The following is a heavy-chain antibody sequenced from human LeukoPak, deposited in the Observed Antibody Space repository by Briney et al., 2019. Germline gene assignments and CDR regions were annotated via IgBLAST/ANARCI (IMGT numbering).Heavy chain of an antibody. J-gene: IGHJ4*02. CDR3: VNILFG. CDR2: ISSDGSTT. V-gene: IGHV3-74*01. D-gene: IGHD3-10*01. Sequence: GGSLRLSCAVSGFTFSSYWMYWVRQVPGEGLVWVSRISSDGSTTTYADSVKGRFTISRDNAKNTLYLQMNSLRAEDTAVYYCVNILFGWGQGTLVTVSS. CDR1: GFTFSSYW.